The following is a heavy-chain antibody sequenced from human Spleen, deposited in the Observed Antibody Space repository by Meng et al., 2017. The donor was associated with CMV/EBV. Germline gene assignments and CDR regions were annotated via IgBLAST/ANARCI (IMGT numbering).Heavy chain of an antibody. CDR3: AKNSANFWSGYHDY. CDR2: IRSDGSNK. CDR1: GFSLTNYG. V-gene: IGHV3-30*02. J-gene: IGHJ4*02. Sequence: LSLTCAASGFSLTNYGMHWVRQAPGKGLEWVAFIRSDGSNKYYADSVKGRFTISRDKDNSNNTLYLQMNSLRGEDAAIYYCAKNSANFWSGYHDYWGQGTLVTVSS. D-gene: IGHD3-3*01.